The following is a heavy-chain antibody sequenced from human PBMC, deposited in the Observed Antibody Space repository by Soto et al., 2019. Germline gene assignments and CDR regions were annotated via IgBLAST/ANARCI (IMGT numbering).Heavy chain of an antibody. V-gene: IGHV3-21*01. Sequence: PGGSLRLSCAASGFTFSSYSMNWVRQAPGKGLEWVSSISSSSSYIYYADSVKGRFTISRDNAKNSLYLQMNSLRAEDTAVYYCAGESIFGPKPQKPTDYWVQGSLVTAS. CDR1: GFTFSSYS. D-gene: IGHD3-3*01. J-gene: IGHJ4*02. CDR2: ISSSSSYI. CDR3: AGESIFGPKPQKPTDY.